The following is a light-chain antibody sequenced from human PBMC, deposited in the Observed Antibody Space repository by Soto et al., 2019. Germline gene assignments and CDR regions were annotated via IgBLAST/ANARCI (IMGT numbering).Light chain of an antibody. V-gene: IGKV1-33*01. CDR1: QDISNY. Sequence: DIQMTQSPSSLSASVGDRVTITCQASQDISNYLNWYQQKPGKAPKLLIYDASNLETGVPSRFSGSGSGTDFTFTISSLQPADIATYYCQQYDNLLAFSPGTKVDIK. J-gene: IGKJ3*01. CDR3: QQYDNLLA. CDR2: DAS.